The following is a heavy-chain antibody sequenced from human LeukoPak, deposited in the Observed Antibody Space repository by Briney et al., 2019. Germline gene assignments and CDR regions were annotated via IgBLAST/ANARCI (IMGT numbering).Heavy chain of an antibody. CDR1: GFTFSNAW. CDR2: IKSKTDGGTT. D-gene: IGHD3-10*01. CDR3: TTDLRGVMGVNFDY. Sequence: GGSLRLSCAASGFTFSNAWMSWVRQAPGKGLEWVGRIKSKTDGGTTDYAAPVKGRFTISRDDSKNTLYLQMNSLKTEDTAVYYCTTDLRGVMGVNFDYWGQGTLVTVSS. V-gene: IGHV3-15*01. J-gene: IGHJ4*02.